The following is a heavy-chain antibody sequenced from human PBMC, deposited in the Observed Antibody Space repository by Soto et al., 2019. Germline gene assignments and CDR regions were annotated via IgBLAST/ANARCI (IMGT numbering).Heavy chain of an antibody. CDR1: GFTFDDYA. CDR3: AKDIENVIVVVPAARRGNYFDY. Sequence: GGSLRLSCAASGFTFDDYAMHWVRQAPGKGLEWVSGISWNSGSIGYADSVKGRFTVSRDNAKNSLYLQMNSLRAEDTALYYCAKDIENVIVVVPAARRGNYFDYWGQGTLVTVSS. D-gene: IGHD2-2*01. J-gene: IGHJ4*02. V-gene: IGHV3-9*01. CDR2: ISWNSGSI.